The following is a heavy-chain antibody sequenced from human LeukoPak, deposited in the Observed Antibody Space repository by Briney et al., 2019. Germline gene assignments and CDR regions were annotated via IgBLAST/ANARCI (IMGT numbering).Heavy chain of an antibody. Sequence: GGSLRLSCAASGFTVSSNCMSWVRQAPGKGLEWVSVIYSDGSTYYADSVKGRFTISRDNSKNTLYLQMNSLRAEDTAVYYCAREPDSSGTFDLWGRGTLVTVSS. CDR2: IYSDGST. CDR1: GFTVSSNC. D-gene: IGHD3-22*01. V-gene: IGHV3-53*01. CDR3: AREPDSSGTFDL. J-gene: IGHJ2*01.